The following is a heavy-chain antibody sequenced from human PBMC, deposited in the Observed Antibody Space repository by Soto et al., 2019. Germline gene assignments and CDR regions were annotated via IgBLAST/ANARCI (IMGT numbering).Heavy chain of an antibody. Sequence: PGGSLRLSCAASGFTFSDYYMSWIRQAPGKGLEWVSYISSSGSTIYYADSVKGRFTISRDNAKNSLYLQMNSLRAEDTAVYYCARASIGYCISTSCSDYYGMDVWGQGTTVTVSS. V-gene: IGHV3-11*01. CDR1: GFTFSDYY. CDR3: ARASIGYCISTSCSDYYGMDV. J-gene: IGHJ6*02. D-gene: IGHD2-2*01. CDR2: ISSSGSTI.